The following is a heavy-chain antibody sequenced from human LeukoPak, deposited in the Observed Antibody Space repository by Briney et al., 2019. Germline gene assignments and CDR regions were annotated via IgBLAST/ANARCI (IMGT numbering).Heavy chain of an antibody. CDR3: ARHRSTVTTHWYFDL. D-gene: IGHD4-11*01. J-gene: IGHJ2*01. V-gene: IGHV4-39*01. Sequence: SETLSLTCTVSGGSISSSSYYWGWLRQPPGTGLEWIGSIYYSGSTYYNPSLKSRVTISVDTSKNQFSLKLSSVTAADTAVYYCARHRSTVTTHWYFDLWGRGTLVTVSS. CDR2: IYYSGST. CDR1: GGSISSSSYY.